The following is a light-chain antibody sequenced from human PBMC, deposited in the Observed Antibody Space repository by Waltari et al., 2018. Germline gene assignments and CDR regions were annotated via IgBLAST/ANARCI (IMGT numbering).Light chain of an antibody. CDR3: GTEHVSGTDFVYV. V-gene: IGLV9-49*01. CDR2: VGAGGIVE. Sequence: QPVLPQPPSASASLGASVTLTCTLSSGSSNYQVDWYQPRPGKGPRFVMRVGAGGIVESKGDGIPDRFSVLGSGLNRYLTINNIQEEDESDYHCGTEHVSGTDFVYVFGTGTMVTVL. J-gene: IGLJ1*01. CDR1: SGSSNYQ.